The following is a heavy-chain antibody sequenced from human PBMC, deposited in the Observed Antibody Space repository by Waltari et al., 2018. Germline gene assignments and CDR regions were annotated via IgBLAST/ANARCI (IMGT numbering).Heavy chain of an antibody. CDR2: ISYDGYDK. CDR1: GFIFSSYG. Sequence: QVQLAESGGGVVQPGRSLRLSCAASGFIFSSYGMHWVRQAPGKGREWGAGISYDGYDKNYADSLQGRVTISRYNSQNTLYLQLNSLRPDDTAVYYCAKVFLEWQTDNWIDTWGQGTLVTVSS. D-gene: IGHD3-3*01. J-gene: IGHJ5*02. V-gene: IGHV3-30*18. CDR3: AKVFLEWQTDNWIDT.